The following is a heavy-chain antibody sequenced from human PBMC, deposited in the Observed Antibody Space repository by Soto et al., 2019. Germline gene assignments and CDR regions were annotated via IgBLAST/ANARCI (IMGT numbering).Heavy chain of an antibody. CDR1: GGSISSAAYY. J-gene: IGHJ4*02. D-gene: IGHD5-18*01. CDR2: ISHSGST. V-gene: IGHV4-31*03. CDR3: AREYTYGSNFFDC. Sequence: QVQLPESGPGLVKPSQTLSLTCTVSGGSISSAAYYWSWIRQHPGKGLEWIGYISHSGSTYYTPSLKSRVIISADTSKNQFSVNLTSVTAADTAVDYCAREYTYGSNFFDCWGQGARVTVSS.